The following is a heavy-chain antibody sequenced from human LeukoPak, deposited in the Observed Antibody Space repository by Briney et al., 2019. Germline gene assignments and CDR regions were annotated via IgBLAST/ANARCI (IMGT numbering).Heavy chain of an antibody. D-gene: IGHD2-15*01. CDR3: ASTYCSGGSCYYLVY. J-gene: IGHJ4*02. Sequence: SQTLSLTCTVSGGSISSGSYYWRWIRQPAGKGLEWIGRIYTSGSTNYNPSLKSRVTISVDTSKNQFSLKLSSVTAADTAVYYCASTYCSGGSCYYLVYWGQGTLVTVSS. V-gene: IGHV4-61*02. CDR2: IYTSGST. CDR1: GGSISSGSYY.